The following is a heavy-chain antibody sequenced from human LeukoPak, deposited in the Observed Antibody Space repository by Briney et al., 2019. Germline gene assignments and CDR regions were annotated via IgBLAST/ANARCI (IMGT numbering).Heavy chain of an antibody. CDR3: AKVEPTKGWFDP. D-gene: IGHD1-1*01. CDR1: GDSVSSGTTT. V-gene: IGHV6-1*01. Sequence: SQTLSLTCAISGDSVSSGTTTWNWIRQSPSRGLEWLGRTYYRSKWHNDYAVSVKSRITISPDTSKNQLSVQLNSVIPEDTAVYFCAKVEPTKGWFDPWGQGTLVIVSS. CDR2: TYYRSKWHN. J-gene: IGHJ5*02.